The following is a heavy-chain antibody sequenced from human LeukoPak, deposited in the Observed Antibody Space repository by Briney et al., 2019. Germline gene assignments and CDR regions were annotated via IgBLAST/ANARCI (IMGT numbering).Heavy chain of an antibody. CDR1: GFPLSGCA. CDR2: ISASSSST. CDR3: AKTPGYSTQAYYFDY. V-gene: IGHV3-23*01. J-gene: IGHJ4*02. Sequence: PGRSLRLSRAVSGFPLSGCALTCVRGSPRKGLQRVSLISASSSSTLYAESVKGRFTISRDNSKNTMHLPLNRLIAEATALLYCAKTPGYSTQAYYFDYWGQGTLVTVSS. D-gene: IGHD2-21*01.